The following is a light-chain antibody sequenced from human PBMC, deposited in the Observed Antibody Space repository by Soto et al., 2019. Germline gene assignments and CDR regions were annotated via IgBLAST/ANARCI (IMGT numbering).Light chain of an antibody. CDR2: DVS. CDR1: RRDVGGYNF. Sequence: QSALTQPASVSGSPGQSITISCTGTRRDVGGYNFVTWYQQHPGEAPKLMIHDVSGRASGVPNRFSGSKSGTTASLTISGLQAEDEADYYCCSYASSTSYVFGTGTKVTVL. CDR3: CSYASSTSYV. V-gene: IGLV2-14*03. J-gene: IGLJ1*01.